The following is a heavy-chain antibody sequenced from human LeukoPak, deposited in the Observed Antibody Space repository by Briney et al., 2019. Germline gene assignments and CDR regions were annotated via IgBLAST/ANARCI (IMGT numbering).Heavy chain of an antibody. CDR2: ISYDGSNK. CDR1: GFTFSSYG. CDR3: AKGQLQLWFDY. J-gene: IGHJ4*02. V-gene: IGHV3-30*18. Sequence: GGSLRLSCAASGFTFSSYGMHWVRQAPGKGPEWVAVISYDGSNKYYADSVKGRFTISRDNSKNTLYLQMDSLRAEDTAVYYCAKGQLQLWFDYWGQGTLVTVSS. D-gene: IGHD5-18*01.